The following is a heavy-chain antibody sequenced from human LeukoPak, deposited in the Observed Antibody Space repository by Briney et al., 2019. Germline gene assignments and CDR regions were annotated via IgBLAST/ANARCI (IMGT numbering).Heavy chain of an antibody. CDR2: ISSSSSYI. D-gene: IGHD2-15*01. J-gene: IGHJ6*03. Sequence: GGSLTLSCAASGFTFSSYSMNWVRQAPGKGLEWVSSISSSSSYIYYADSVKGRFTISRDNAKNSLYLQMNSLRAEDTAVYYCARVLRYCSGGNCYSGGLGYMDVWGKGTTVTISS. V-gene: IGHV3-21*01. CDR3: ARVLRYCSGGNCYSGGLGYMDV. CDR1: GFTFSSYS.